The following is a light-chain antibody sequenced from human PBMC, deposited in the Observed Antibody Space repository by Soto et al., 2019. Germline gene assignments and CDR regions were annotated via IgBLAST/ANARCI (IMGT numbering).Light chain of an antibody. Sequence: AIQLTQSPSSLSASVGDRVTITCRASQGISSALAWHQQKPGKAPKLLIYDASSLESGVPSRFSGSGSGTDFTLTISSLQPEDFATYYCQQFNSYSYTFGQGTKLEIK. CDR3: QQFNSYSYT. V-gene: IGKV1-13*02. CDR1: QGISSA. J-gene: IGKJ2*01. CDR2: DAS.